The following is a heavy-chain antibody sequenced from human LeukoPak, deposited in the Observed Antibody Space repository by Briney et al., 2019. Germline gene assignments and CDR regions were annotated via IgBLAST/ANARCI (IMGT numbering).Heavy chain of an antibody. V-gene: IGHV4-31*03. CDR2: IYYSGST. Sequence: SETLSLTCTVSGGSISSGGYYWSWIRQHPGKGLEWIGYIYYSGSTYYNPSLKSRVTISVDTSKNQFSLKLSSVTAADTAVYYCARVGSRAAPLVDYWGQGTLVTVSS. CDR3: ARVGSRAAPLVDY. D-gene: IGHD6-6*01. CDR1: GGSISSGGYY. J-gene: IGHJ4*02.